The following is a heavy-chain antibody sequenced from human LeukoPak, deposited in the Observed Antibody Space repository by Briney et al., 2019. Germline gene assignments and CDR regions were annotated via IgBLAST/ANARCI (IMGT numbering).Heavy chain of an antibody. V-gene: IGHV3-11*01. CDR1: QFTFSDYY. J-gene: IGHJ4*02. CDR3: AAYGDYEGSSDY. CDR2: ISSSGSTT. Sequence: GGSLRLSCAASQFTFSDYYMSWIRQAPGKGLEWVSYISSSGSTTYYAGSVKGRFTISRDNAKNSLYLQMNSLRAEDTAVYYCAAYGDYEGSSDYWGQGTLVTVSS. D-gene: IGHD4-17*01.